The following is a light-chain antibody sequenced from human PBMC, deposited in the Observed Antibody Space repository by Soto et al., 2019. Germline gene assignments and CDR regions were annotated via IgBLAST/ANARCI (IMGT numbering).Light chain of an antibody. CDR2: DAA. Sequence: DIQMTQSPSTLSASVGDRVTITCRASQTIGTWLAWYHQKPGKAPKLLISDAASLESGVPSRFSGRGSGTEFTLTISSLQPEDFATYYCQHYNSYSTTFGQGTKLDIK. CDR3: QHYNSYSTT. V-gene: IGKV1-5*01. CDR1: QTIGTW. J-gene: IGKJ1*01.